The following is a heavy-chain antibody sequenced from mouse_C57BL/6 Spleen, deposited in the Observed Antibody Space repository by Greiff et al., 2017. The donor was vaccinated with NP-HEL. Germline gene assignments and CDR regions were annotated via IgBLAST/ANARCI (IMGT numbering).Heavy chain of an antibody. CDR3: ARVITTVVAFPFDY. CDR1: GYTFTSYW. V-gene: IGHV1-64*01. J-gene: IGHJ2*01. D-gene: IGHD1-1*01. CDR2: IHPNSGST. Sequence: QVQLKQPGAELVKPGASVKLSCKASGYTFTSYWMHWVKQRPGQGLEWIGMIHPNSGSTNYNEKFKSKATLTVDKSSSTAYMQLSSLTSEDSAVYYCARVITTVVAFPFDYWGQGTTLTVSS.